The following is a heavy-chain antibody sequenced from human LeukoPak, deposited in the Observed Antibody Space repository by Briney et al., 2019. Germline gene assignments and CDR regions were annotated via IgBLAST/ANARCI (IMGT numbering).Heavy chain of an antibody. CDR2: INPNSGGT. J-gene: IGHJ4*02. V-gene: IGHV1-2*04. CDR1: GYTFTGYY. D-gene: IGHD6-13*01. CDR3: ARDAYSSSWYRGGELEY. Sequence: WASVKVSCKASGYTFTGYYMHWVRQAPGQGLEWMGWINPNSGGTNYAQKFQGWVTMTRHTSISTAYMELSRLRSDDSAVYYCARDAYSSSWYRGGELEYWGQGTLVTVSS.